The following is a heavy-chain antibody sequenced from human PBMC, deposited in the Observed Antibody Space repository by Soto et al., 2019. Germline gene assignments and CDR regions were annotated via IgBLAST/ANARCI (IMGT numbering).Heavy chain of an antibody. Sequence: EVQLLVSGGGSAQPGGSLRLSCEVSGFTLTNYAMSWVRQTPGKGLEWVSQISASGDRTYYADSVKGRFTISKDFSKNTLLLQMNSLRGEDSAVYYCEGSWTWGQGTMVTVSS. V-gene: IGHV3-23*01. D-gene: IGHD5-12*01. CDR1: GFTLTNYA. CDR2: ISASGDRT. CDR3: EGSWT. J-gene: IGHJ3*01.